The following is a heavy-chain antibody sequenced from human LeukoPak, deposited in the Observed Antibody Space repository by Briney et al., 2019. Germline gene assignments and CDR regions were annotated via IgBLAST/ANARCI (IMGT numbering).Heavy chain of an antibody. CDR3: ARATTVTTRVYGY. V-gene: IGHV1-8*01. Sequence: ASVKVSCKASGYTFTSYDINWVRQATGQGLKWMGWMNPNSGNTGYAQKFQGRVTMTRNTSISTAYMELSSLRSEDTAVYYCARATTVTTRVYGYWGQGTLVTVSS. CDR2: MNPNSGNT. CDR1: GYTFTSYD. J-gene: IGHJ4*02. D-gene: IGHD4-17*01.